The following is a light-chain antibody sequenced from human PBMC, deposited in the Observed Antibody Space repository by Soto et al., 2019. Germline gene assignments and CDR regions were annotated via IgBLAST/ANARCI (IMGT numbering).Light chain of an antibody. CDR1: QGISNY. V-gene: IGKV1-27*01. CDR3: QQCYNTPPT. CDR2: GVF. Sequence: DIQMTQSPSSLSASVGDRVTITCRASQGISNYLAWYQQRPGKVPKLLIYGVFTLQSGVPSRFSGSGSGTDFTLSISNLQPEDVATYYCQQCYNTPPTFGPGTTVDIK. J-gene: IGKJ3*01.